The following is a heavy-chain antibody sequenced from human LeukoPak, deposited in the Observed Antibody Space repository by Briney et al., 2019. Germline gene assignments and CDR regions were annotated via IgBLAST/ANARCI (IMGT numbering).Heavy chain of an antibody. CDR1: GGSVSSGSYY. CDR2: IYDSGST. Sequence: PSETLSLTCTVSGGSVSSGSYYWSWIRQPPGKGLEWIGYIYDSGSTNYNPSLKSRVTMSVDTSKIQVSLKLSSVTAADTAVYYCTRLRFYYDSSGYYGGNYYGMDVWGQGTTVTVSS. V-gene: IGHV4-61*01. D-gene: IGHD3-22*01. CDR3: TRLRFYYDSSGYYGGNYYGMDV. J-gene: IGHJ6*02.